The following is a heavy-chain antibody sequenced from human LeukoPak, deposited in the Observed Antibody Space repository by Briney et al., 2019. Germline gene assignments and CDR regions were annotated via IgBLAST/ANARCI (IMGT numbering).Heavy chain of an antibody. CDR1: GFSFSSYG. D-gene: IGHD6-25*01. J-gene: IGHJ4*02. CDR2: ISGSGDIT. V-gene: IGHV3-23*01. Sequence: PGVSLRLSCAAPGFSFSSYGINWVRQAPGKGLEWVSGISGSGDITYYADSVKGRFTISRDNSRNTLYLQMNSLRAEDTAVYYCARRSKSSAIWYYFDYWGQGTLVTVSS. CDR3: ARRSKSSAIWYYFDY.